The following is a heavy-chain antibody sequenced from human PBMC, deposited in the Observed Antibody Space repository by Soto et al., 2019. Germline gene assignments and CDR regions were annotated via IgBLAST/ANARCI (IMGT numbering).Heavy chain of an antibody. CDR2: ISGSGGST. CDR1: GFTFSSYA. V-gene: IGHV3-23*01. CDR3: ATHPPRHCSGGSCYRKYYFDY. Sequence: EVQLLESGGGLVQPGGSLRLSCAASGFTFSSYAMSWVRQAPGKGPEWVSAISGSGGSTYYADSVKGRFTISRDNSKNTLYLQMNSLRAEDTAVYYCATHPPRHCSGGSCYRKYYFDYWGQGTLVTVSS. J-gene: IGHJ4*02. D-gene: IGHD2-15*01.